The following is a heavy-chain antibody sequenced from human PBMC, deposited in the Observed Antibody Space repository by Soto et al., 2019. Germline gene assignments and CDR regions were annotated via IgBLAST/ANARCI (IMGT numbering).Heavy chain of an antibody. V-gene: IGHV4-59*08. CDR3: VRQGIDYLHGLVDV. CDR2: VYYTGDT. J-gene: IGHJ6*02. Sequence: QVQLQQSGPRLVKPSETLSLTCTGSSGPDRSHNCGWIRQPPGRGLEWIGYVYYTGDTAYNPSLRGRVTIYADPSTNDISLTLNSVTAADTAVYYCVRQGIDYLHGLVDVWGQGTTVSLSS. D-gene: IGHD4-17*01. CDR1: SGPDRSHN.